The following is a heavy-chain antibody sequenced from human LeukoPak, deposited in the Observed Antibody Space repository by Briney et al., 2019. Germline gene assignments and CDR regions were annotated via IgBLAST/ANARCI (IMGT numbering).Heavy chain of an antibody. D-gene: IGHD3-22*01. Sequence: SETLSLTCAVYGGSFSGYYWSWIRQPPGKGLECIGEINHSGSTNYNPSLKSRVTISVDTSKNQFSLKLSSVTAADTAVYYCPALYYYDSSGYYRFDYWGQGTLVTVSS. J-gene: IGHJ4*02. V-gene: IGHV4-34*01. CDR2: INHSGST. CDR3: PALYYYDSSGYYRFDY. CDR1: GGSFSGYY.